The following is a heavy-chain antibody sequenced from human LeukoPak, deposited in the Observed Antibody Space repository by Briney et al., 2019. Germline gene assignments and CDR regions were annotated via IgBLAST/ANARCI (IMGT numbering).Heavy chain of an antibody. Sequence: GGSLRLSCAASGFTFSSYWMNWVRQAPGKGLEWVANIKQDGSEKYYVDSVKGRFTISRDNAKNSLYLQMNSLRVEDTAVYYCAREPRPTPYGSGSYGYWGQGTLATVSS. D-gene: IGHD3-10*01. CDR1: GFTFSSYW. J-gene: IGHJ4*02. CDR3: AREPRPTPYGSGSYGY. V-gene: IGHV3-7*01. CDR2: IKQDGSEK.